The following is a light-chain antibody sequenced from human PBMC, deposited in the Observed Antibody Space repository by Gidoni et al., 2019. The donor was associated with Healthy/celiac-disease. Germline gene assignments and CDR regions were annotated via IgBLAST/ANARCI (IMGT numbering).Light chain of an antibody. J-gene: IGLJ2*01. CDR2: DVT. V-gene: IGLV2-14*03. CDR3: SSYTSSSTLVV. CDR1: SSNVGGYNY. Sequence: QSALTQHASASGAPGQSITISCTGTSSNVGGYNYVPWYQQHPGKAPKLMIYDVTNRPSGVSIRFSGSKSVNTASLTISGRQADDEADYHCSSYTSSSTLVVFGGGTKLTVL.